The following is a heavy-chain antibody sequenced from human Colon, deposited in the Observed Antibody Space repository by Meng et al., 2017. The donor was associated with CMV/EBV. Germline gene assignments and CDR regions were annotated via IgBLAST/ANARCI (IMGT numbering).Heavy chain of an antibody. D-gene: IGHD2-2*01. CDR3: APYATSWSFEH. Sequence: LQESVGDFVKPAGPLLLSLVAYGFNFNDSYMYWFRRAPVKGLEWISSITSDTPYRLYSESVQGRFTISRDNAKHSLFLQMNSLRAEDTAVYYCAPYATSWSFEHWGQGTLVTVSS. J-gene: IGHJ4*02. CDR1: GFNFNDSY. V-gene: IGHV3-11*03. CDR2: ITSDTPYR.